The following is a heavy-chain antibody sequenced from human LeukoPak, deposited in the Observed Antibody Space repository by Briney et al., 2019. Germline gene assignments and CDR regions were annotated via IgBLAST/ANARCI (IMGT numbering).Heavy chain of an antibody. CDR1: GYTFTSYD. CDR3: ARGPPNWGYDY. V-gene: IGHV1-8*01. Sequence: GASVKVSCKASGYTFTSYDFNWVRQATGQRPEWMGRMSPNSGDTGYAQKFQDRVTMTRNTSISTAYMELISLRSDDTVVYYCARGPPNWGYDYWGPGTLVTVSS. J-gene: IGHJ4*02. CDR2: MSPNSGDT. D-gene: IGHD7-27*01.